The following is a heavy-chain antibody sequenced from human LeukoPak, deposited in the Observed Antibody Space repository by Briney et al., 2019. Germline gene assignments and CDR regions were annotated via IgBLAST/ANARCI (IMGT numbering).Heavy chain of an antibody. CDR2: IYHSGCT. Sequence: PSEALSLTCIVSGGSISGYYWGWIRPPPGKGLEWIGYIYHSGCTSYNPSLKSRVTISVDRSKNQFSLKRSSVTAADTAVYYCARDYCSSTSCYFDYWGQGTLVTVSS. CDR1: GGSISGYY. V-gene: IGHV4-59*12. CDR3: ARDYCSSTSCYFDY. J-gene: IGHJ4*02. D-gene: IGHD2-2*01.